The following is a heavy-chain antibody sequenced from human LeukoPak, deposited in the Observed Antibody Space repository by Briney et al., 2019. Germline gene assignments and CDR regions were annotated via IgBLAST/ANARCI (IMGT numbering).Heavy chain of an antibody. CDR1: GKTLSDLS. CDR3: VTGFTTMAVDYFDY. V-gene: IGHV1-24*01. J-gene: IGHJ4*02. D-gene: IGHD5-18*01. Sequence: ASVKVSCKVSGKTLSDLSIHWLRQPPGKGLDWLGGSDPEDGERIYAQMFQGRVTMTEDTSIDTAYMELSSLRSEDPAVYYCVTGFTTMAVDYFDYWGQGTLVTVSP. CDR2: SDPEDGER.